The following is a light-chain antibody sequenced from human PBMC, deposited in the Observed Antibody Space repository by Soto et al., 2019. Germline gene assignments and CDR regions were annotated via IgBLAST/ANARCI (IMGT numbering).Light chain of an antibody. Sequence: EIVLTQSPATLSLSPGERATLSCRASQSVSSYLAWYQQKPGQAPRLLIYDASNRATGIPARFSGSGSGTDFTLTISSLEPEDFAVYYCQPPGTFGHGTKVDIK. CDR3: QPPGT. J-gene: IGKJ3*01. V-gene: IGKV3-11*01. CDR1: QSVSSY. CDR2: DAS.